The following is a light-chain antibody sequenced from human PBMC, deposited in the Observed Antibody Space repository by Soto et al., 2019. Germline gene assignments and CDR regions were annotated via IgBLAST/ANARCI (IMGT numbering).Light chain of an antibody. CDR2: DVI. CDR3: CSYAGTPYV. J-gene: IGLJ1*01. Sequence: QSALTQPPSVSGSPGQSVTISCTGTSNDIGRYIHVSWYQQYPGKAPKLMIYDVIQRPSGVPDRFSGSKSGNTASLTSSGLQAEDEADYYCCSYAGTPYVFGTGTKVTVL. CDR1: SNDIGRYIH. V-gene: IGLV2-11*01.